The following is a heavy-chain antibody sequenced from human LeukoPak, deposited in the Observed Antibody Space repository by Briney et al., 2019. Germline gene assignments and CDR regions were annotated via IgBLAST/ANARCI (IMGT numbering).Heavy chain of an antibody. Sequence: SVKVSCKASGDTFSSYAISWVRQAPGQGLEWMGWIIPNIGRTNYAQKFQGRVTITTDESTSTAYMELSSLRSEDTAVYYCASNRVVYAKHYFDYWGQGTLVTVSS. CDR3: ASNRVVYAKHYFDY. CDR1: GDTFSSYA. J-gene: IGHJ4*02. V-gene: IGHV1-69*05. CDR2: IIPNIGRT. D-gene: IGHD2-8*02.